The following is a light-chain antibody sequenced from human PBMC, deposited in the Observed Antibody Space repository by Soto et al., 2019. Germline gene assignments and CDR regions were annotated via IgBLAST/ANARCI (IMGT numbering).Light chain of an antibody. CDR3: MQALQTPLT. J-gene: IGKJ4*01. CDR2: LGS. V-gene: IGKV2-28*01. Sequence: DIVLSQSPLSLPVTPGEPASISCRSSQSLLYSNGYNYLNWYLQKPGQSPQLLIYLGSLRASGVPDWFSGGGSDTDFTLKISRVEAEDVGVYYCMQALQTPLTFGGGTKVEIK. CDR1: QSLLYSNGYNY.